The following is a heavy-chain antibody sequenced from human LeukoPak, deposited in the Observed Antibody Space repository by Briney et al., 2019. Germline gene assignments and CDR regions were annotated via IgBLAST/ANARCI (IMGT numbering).Heavy chain of an antibody. J-gene: IGHJ4*02. V-gene: IGHV4-39*01. CDR3: ARRMRYYDSSGYPD. Sequence: KPSETLSLTCTVSGGSISSSSYYWGWIRQPPGKGLEWIGSIYYSGSTYYNPSLKSRVTISVDTSKNQFSLKLSSVTAADTAVYYCARRMRYYDSSGYPDWSQGTLVTVSS. CDR2: IYYSGST. CDR1: GGSISSSSYY. D-gene: IGHD3-22*01.